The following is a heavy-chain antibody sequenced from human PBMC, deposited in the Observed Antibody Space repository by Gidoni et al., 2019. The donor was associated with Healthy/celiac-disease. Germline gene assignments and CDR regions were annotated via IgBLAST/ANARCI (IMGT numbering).Heavy chain of an antibody. D-gene: IGHD3-10*01. J-gene: IGHJ4*02. Sequence: EVKLVESGGGVVRPGGSLRLSCAAPGFTFNDYGMSWVRQAPGKGLEWVSGINRNGGSTGYADSVKGLFTISRDNAKNSLYLQMNSLRAEDTALYYCAREMDYGSGSDYWGQGTLVTVSS. CDR2: INRNGGST. CDR1: GFTFNDYG. V-gene: IGHV3-20*04. CDR3: AREMDYGSGSDY.